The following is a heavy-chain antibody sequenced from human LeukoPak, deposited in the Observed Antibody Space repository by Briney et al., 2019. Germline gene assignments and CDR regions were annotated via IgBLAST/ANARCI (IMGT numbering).Heavy chain of an antibody. V-gene: IGHV3-49*04. CDR2: IRSRAYDWTT. J-gene: IGHJ4*02. Sequence: GGALRLSCTASEVTLGDYPLTWVRQAPGKGPEWVGFIRSRAYDWTTKYAASVRGRFTISRDDSKNIAHLQMNSLKIEDTAVYYCGYGSTGFFTLSYWGPGTLVTVSS. CDR3: GYGSTGFFTLSY. CDR1: EVTLGDYP. D-gene: IGHD3-22*01.